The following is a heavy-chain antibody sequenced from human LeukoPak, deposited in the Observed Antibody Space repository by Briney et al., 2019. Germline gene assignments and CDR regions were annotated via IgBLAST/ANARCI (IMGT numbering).Heavy chain of an antibody. CDR1: GYTFTSYD. CDR2: MNPNSGNA. D-gene: IGHD3-10*01. V-gene: IGHV1-8*01. Sequence: ASVKVSCKASGYTFTSYDISWVRQATGQGLEWMGWMNPNSGNAGYAQRFQGRVTMTRNNSISTAYMELTSLRSEDTAVYYCGRPLQRGSWTQMALDYWGQGTLVTVSS. J-gene: IGHJ4*02. CDR3: GRPLQRGSWTQMALDY.